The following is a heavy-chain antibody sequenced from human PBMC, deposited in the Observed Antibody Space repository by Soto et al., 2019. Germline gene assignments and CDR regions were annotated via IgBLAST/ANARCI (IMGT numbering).Heavy chain of an antibody. V-gene: IGHV3-30*18. CDR3: AKAPYYYDSSGYYRT. CDR2: ISYDGSNK. CDR1: GFTFSSYG. D-gene: IGHD3-22*01. Sequence: RLSCAASGFTFSSYGMHWVRQAPGKGLEWVAVISYDGSNKYYADSVKGRFTISRDNSKNTLYLQMNSLRAEDTAVYYCAKAPYYYDSSGYYRTWGQGTLVTVSS. J-gene: IGHJ5*02.